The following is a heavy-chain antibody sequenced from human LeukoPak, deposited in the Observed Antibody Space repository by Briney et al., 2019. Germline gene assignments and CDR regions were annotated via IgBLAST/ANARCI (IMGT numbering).Heavy chain of an antibody. CDR1: GFTFSSSA. D-gene: IGHD6-13*01. J-gene: IGHJ4*02. CDR3: AKHIEAAAGTLFDY. CDR2: ISGSGGST. Sequence: GGSLRLSCAVSGFTFSSSAMSWVRQAPGKGLEWVSAISGSGGSTYYADSVKGRFTISRDNSKNTLYLQMNSLRAEDTAVYYCAKHIEAAAGTLFDYWGQGTLVTVSS. V-gene: IGHV3-23*01.